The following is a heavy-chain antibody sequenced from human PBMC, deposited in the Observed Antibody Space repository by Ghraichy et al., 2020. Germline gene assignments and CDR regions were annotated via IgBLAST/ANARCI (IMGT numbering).Heavy chain of an antibody. V-gene: IGHV4-4*07. CDR1: GASLISYS. D-gene: IGHD6-13*01. Sequence: LSLTCSVSGASLISYSWSWIRQPAGRGLEWIGHIYGTVRTNYNPSLESRVTMSVDTSKSQFFLNLRSVTAADTGLYYCARDTNSWSAYFPYWGQGVSVTVSS. J-gene: IGHJ1*01. CDR2: IYGTVRT. CDR3: ARDTNSWSAYFPY.